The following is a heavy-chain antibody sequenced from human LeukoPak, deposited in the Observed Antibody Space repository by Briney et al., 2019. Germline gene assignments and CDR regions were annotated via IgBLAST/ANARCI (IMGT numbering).Heavy chain of an antibody. D-gene: IGHD3-22*01. V-gene: IGHV3-23*01. CDR3: AKDRPNYYDSSGHYYRRNGDY. J-gene: IGHJ4*02. CDR2: ITSSGGST. Sequence: PGGSLRLSCAASGFTFSSYAMSWVRQAPGKGLEWVSSITSSGGSTNYAGSVKGQFTISRDNSKNTVYLQMNSLRAEDTAVYYCAKDRPNYYDSSGHYYRRNGDYWGQGTLVTVSS. CDR1: GFTFSSYA.